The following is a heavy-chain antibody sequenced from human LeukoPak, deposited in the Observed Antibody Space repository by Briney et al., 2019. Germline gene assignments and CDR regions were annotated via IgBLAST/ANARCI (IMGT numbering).Heavy chain of an antibody. CDR1: GYTFNNYD. CDR3: ARGLEDYGGNSGGYYYYYMDV. CDR2: MNPNSGNT. J-gene: IGHJ6*03. Sequence: GASVKVSCKASGYTFNNYDINWVRQAPGQGLEWMGWMNPNSGNTGYAQKFQGRVTITRNTSISTAYMELSSLRSEDTAVYYCARGLEDYGGNSGGYYYYYMDVWGKGTTVTVSS. V-gene: IGHV1-8*01. D-gene: IGHD4-23*01.